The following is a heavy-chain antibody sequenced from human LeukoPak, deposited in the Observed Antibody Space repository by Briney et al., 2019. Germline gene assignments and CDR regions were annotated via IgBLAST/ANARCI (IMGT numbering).Heavy chain of an antibody. CDR2: INAGNSNT. CDR1: GYTFTSYA. J-gene: IGHJ5*02. CDR3: ARERGVMGWFDP. Sequence: ASVKVSCKASGYTFTSYAMHWVRQAPGQRLEWMGWINAGNSNTKYSQKFQGRVTITRDTSASTAYMELSSLRSEDTAVYYCARERGVMGWFDPWGQGTLVTVS. V-gene: IGHV1-3*01. D-gene: IGHD2-21*01.